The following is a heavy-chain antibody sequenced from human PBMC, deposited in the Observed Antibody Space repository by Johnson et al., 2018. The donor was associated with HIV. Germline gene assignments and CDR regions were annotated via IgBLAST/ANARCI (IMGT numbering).Heavy chain of an antibody. D-gene: IGHD1-1*01. J-gene: IGHJ3*02. CDR3: ARALRTARGSPWNGGYDAFDI. CDR1: GFTFSSYD. CDR2: IGTAGDT. Sequence: VQLVESGGGLVQPGGSLRLSCAASGFTFSSYDMHWVRQATGKGLEWVSAIGTAGDTYYPGSVKGRFTISRENAKNSLYLQMNSLRAGDTAVYYCARALRTARGSPWNGGYDAFDIWGQGTMVTVSS. V-gene: IGHV3-13*01.